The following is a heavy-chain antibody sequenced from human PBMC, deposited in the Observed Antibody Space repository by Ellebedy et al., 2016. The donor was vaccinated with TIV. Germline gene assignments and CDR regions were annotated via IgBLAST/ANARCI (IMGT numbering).Heavy chain of an antibody. CDR1: GFTFSSYW. CDR3: AKDGYTYGYYHFDN. CDR2: ISWNSEST. Sequence: GGSLRLXCAASGFTFSSYWMQWVRQAPGKGLEWVSGISWNSESTGYADSVKGRFTIFRDNAKNSLYLQMNSLRAEDTALYFCAKDGYTYGYYHFDNWGRGTLVTVSS. D-gene: IGHD3-22*01. J-gene: IGHJ4*02. V-gene: IGHV3-9*01.